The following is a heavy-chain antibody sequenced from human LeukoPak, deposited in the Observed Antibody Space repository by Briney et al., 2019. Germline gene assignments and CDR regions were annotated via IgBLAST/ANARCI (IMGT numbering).Heavy chain of an antibody. V-gene: IGHV3-30*02. J-gene: IGHJ4*02. Sequence: PGGSLRLSCAASGFTFSSYGMHWVRQAPGKGLEWVAFIRYDGSNKYYADSVKGRFTISRDNSKNTLYLQMNSLRAEDTAVYYCVRTFGGVIARIDYWGQGTLVTVSS. CDR1: GFTFSSYG. CDR3: VRTFGGVIARIDY. D-gene: IGHD3-16*02. CDR2: IRYDGSNK.